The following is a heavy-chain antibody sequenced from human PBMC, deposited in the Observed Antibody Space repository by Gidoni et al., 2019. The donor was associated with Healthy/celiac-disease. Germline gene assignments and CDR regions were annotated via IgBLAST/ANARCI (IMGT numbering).Heavy chain of an antibody. J-gene: IGHJ4*02. CDR2: ISYDGSNK. Sequence: QVQLVETGGGVDQPGRSLRISCAASGFTFSSYAMHWVRQAPGKGLEWVAVISYDGSNKYYADSVKGRFTISRDNSKNTLYLQMNSLRAEDTAVYYCARSPMVLGVLGYWGQGTLVTVSS. V-gene: IGHV3-30-3*01. CDR1: GFTFSSYA. CDR3: ARSPMVLGVLGY. D-gene: IGHD3-10*01.